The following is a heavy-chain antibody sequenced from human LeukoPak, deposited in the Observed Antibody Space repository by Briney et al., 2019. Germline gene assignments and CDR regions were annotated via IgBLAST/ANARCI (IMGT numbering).Heavy chain of an antibody. Sequence: GGSLRLSCAASGFTFSTYTMNWVRQAPGKGLEWVSYIRSSSSAMYYADSVKGRFTISRDNAKNSLYLQMNSLRPEDTAVYYCASGGSYYYYWGQGTLVTVSS. CDR2: IRSSSSAM. D-gene: IGHD1-26*01. V-gene: IGHV3-48*01. CDR1: GFTFSTYT. J-gene: IGHJ4*02. CDR3: ASGGSYYYY.